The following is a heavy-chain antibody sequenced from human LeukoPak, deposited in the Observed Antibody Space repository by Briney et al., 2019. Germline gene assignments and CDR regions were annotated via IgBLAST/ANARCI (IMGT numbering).Heavy chain of an antibody. D-gene: IGHD5-18*01. V-gene: IGHV4-34*01. CDR3: ARVWGLYSYGLRYLYNWFDP. J-gene: IGHJ5*02. Sequence: PGGSLRLSCAASGFTVSSNYMSWIRRPPGKGLEWIGEINHSGSTNYNPSLKSRVTISVDTSKNQFSLKLSSVTAADTAVYYCARVWGLYSYGLRYLYNWFDPWGQGTLVTVSS. CDR2: INHSGST. CDR1: GFTVSSNY.